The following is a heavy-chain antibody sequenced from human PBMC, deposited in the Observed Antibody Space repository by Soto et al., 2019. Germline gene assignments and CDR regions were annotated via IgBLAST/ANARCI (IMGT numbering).Heavy chain of an antibody. CDR2: ISGSGGST. J-gene: IGHJ3*02. V-gene: IGHV3-23*01. Sequence: GGSLRLSCAASGFTFSSYAMSWVRQAPGKGLEWVSAISGSGGSTYYADSVKGRFTISRDNSKNTLYLQMNSLRAEDTAVYYCENPAYSKYSGSTRDAFDIWGQGTMVTVSS. D-gene: IGHD5-12*01. CDR1: GFTFSSYA. CDR3: ENPAYSKYSGSTRDAFDI.